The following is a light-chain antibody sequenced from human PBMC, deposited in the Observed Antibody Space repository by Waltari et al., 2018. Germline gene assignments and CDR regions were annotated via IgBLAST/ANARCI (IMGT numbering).Light chain of an antibody. CDR2: DVT. CDR1: SDDIGAFDY. Sequence: QSPLTQPASVSGSPAQSIPISCTGASDDIGAFDYVSWYQQHTGKAPKLIIYDVTTRPSGVSSRFSGSKSANTASLTISGLQAEDEADYFCSSYTGSNSFVFGSGTMITVL. J-gene: IGLJ1*01. CDR3: SSYTGSNSFV. V-gene: IGLV2-14*03.